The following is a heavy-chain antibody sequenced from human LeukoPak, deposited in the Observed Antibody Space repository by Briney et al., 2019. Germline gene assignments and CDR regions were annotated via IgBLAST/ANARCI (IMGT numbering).Heavy chain of an antibody. Sequence: PSETLSLTCAVSGGSISRGGYSWSWIRQPPGKGLEWIGYIYHSGSTYYNPSLKSRVTISVDRSKNQFSLKLSSVTAADTAVYYCARGVGATFHNWFDPWGQGTLVTVSS. J-gene: IGHJ5*02. V-gene: IGHV4-30-2*01. CDR1: GGSISRGGYS. CDR3: ARGVGATFHNWFDP. D-gene: IGHD1-26*01. CDR2: IYHSGST.